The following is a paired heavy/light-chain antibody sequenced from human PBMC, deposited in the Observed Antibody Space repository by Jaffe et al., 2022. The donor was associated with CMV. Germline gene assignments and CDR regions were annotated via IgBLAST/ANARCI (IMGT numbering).Heavy chain of an antibody. D-gene: IGHD1-20*01. J-gene: IGHJ4*02. V-gene: IGHV4-4*07. Sequence: QVQLQESGPGLVKPSETLSLTCTVSGGSISSYYWSWIRQPAGKGLEWIGRIYTSGSTNYNPSLKSRVTMSVDTSKNQFSLKLSSVTAADTAVYYCARSITGTPLGYWGQGTLVTVSS. CDR1: GGSISSYY. CDR3: ARSITGTPLGY. CDR2: IYTSGST.
Light chain of an antibody. CDR3: QQYYSTPDT. J-gene: IGKJ4*01. CDR1: QSVLYSSNNKNY. V-gene: IGKV4-1*01. Sequence: DIVMTQSPDSLAVSLGERATINCKSSQSVLYSSNNKNYLAWYQQKPGQPPKLLIYWASTRESGVPDRFSGSGSGTDFTLTISSLQAEDVAVYYCQQYYSTPDTFGGGTKVEIK. CDR2: WAS.